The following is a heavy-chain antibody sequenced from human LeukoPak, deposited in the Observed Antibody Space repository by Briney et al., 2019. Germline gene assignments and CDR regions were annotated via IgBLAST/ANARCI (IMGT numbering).Heavy chain of an antibody. Sequence: GGSLRLSCAASGFSFSTYWMHWVRQAPGKGLVWVARINPDGSTSSYADSEKGRLTISRDNAKNTLYLQMNSLRAEDTAKYFCTQGSSSDLWGHFASWGQGTLATVSS. J-gene: IGHJ4*02. CDR1: GFSFSTYW. CDR2: INPDGSTS. CDR3: TQGSSSDLWGHFAS. D-gene: IGHD3-10*01. V-gene: IGHV3-74*01.